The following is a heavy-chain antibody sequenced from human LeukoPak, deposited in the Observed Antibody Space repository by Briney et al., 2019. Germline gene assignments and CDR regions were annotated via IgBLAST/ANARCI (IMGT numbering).Heavy chain of an antibody. V-gene: IGHV4-39*01. J-gene: IGHJ4*02. CDR2: MYYSGCT. CDR3: ARGGGYDSSDYPPYYFDY. CDR1: GGSITSSSYY. D-gene: IGHD3-22*01. Sequence: SETLSLTCTVSGGSITSSSYYWGWIRQPPGKGLEWIGSMYYSGCTYYNPSLKSRVTISVDTSKNQFSLKLSSVTAADTAVYYCARGGGYDSSDYPPYYFDYWGQGTLVTVSS.